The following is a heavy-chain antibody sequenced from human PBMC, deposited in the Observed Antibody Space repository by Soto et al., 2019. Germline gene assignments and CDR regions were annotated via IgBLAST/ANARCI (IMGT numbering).Heavy chain of an antibody. CDR3: ARVRGSSSWKGVGYYYYYGMDV. V-gene: IGHV1-69*13. J-gene: IGHJ6*02. Sequence: SVKVSCKASGGTFSSYAISWVRQAPGQGLEWMGGIIPIFGTANYAQKFQGRVTITADESTSTAYMELSSLRSEDTAVYYCARVRGSSSWKGVGYYYYYGMDVWGQGTTVTVSS. CDR2: IIPIFGTA. CDR1: GGTFSSYA. D-gene: IGHD6-13*01.